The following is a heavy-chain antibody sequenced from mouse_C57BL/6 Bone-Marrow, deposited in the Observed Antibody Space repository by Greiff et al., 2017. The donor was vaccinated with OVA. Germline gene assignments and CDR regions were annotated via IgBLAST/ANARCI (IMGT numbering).Heavy chain of an antibody. D-gene: IGHD2-3*01. J-gene: IGHJ4*01. V-gene: IGHV1-52*01. Sequence: QVQLQQSGAELVRPGSSVKLSCKASGYTFTSYWMHWVKQRPIQGLEWIGNIDPSDSETHYNQKFKDKATLTVDKSSSTAYMQLSSLTSEDSAVYYCARVYDGYFYAMDDWGQGTSVTVSS. CDR3: ARVYDGYFYAMDD. CDR1: GYTFTSYW. CDR2: IDPSDSET.